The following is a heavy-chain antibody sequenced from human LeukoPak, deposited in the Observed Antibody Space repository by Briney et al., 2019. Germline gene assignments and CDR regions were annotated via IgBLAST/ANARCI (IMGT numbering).Heavy chain of an antibody. CDR3: ARVIGGAIDH. Sequence: GGSLRLSCAASGFTFSLYSMTWVRQAPGKGLEWVANIAPDGSTQNYVDSLEGRFTVSRDNPKNSLYLQMHSLRAEDAAVYYCARVIGGAIDHWGQGTLVTVSS. J-gene: IGHJ4*02. D-gene: IGHD1-26*01. V-gene: IGHV3-7*01. CDR1: GFTFSLYS. CDR2: IAPDGSTQ.